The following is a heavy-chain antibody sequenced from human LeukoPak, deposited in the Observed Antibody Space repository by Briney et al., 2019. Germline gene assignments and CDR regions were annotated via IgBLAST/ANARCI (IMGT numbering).Heavy chain of an antibody. J-gene: IGHJ6*03. CDR2: ISGSGGST. D-gene: IGHD6-19*01. V-gene: IGHV3-23*01. Sequence: GGSLRLSCAASGFTLSSYAMSWVRQAPGKGLEWVSAISGSGGSTYYADSVKGRFTISRDNSKNTLYLQMNSLRAEDTAVYYCARRVAGTWYYYYMDVWGKGTTVTVSS. CDR3: ARRVAGTWYYYYMDV. CDR1: GFTLSSYA.